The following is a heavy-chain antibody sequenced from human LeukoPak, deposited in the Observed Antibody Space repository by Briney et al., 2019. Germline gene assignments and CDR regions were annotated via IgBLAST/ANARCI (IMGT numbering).Heavy chain of an antibody. CDR1: GGSIRSSNW. V-gene: IGHV4-4*02. Sequence: SETLSLTCAVSGGSIRSSNWWSWVRQPPGKGQEWIGEIYHSGSTNYNPSLKSRVTISVDKSKNQFSLKLSSVTAADTAVYYCARVNTYDYVWGSYRYLDYWGQGTLVTVSS. D-gene: IGHD3-16*02. CDR2: IYHSGST. CDR3: ARVNTYDYVWGSYRYLDY. J-gene: IGHJ4*02.